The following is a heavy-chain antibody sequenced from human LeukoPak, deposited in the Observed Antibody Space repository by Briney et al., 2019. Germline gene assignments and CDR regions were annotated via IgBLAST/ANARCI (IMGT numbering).Heavy chain of an antibody. CDR3: ARRRAMVRGVIGRVMDV. J-gene: IGHJ6*03. D-gene: IGHD3-10*01. Sequence: GGSLRLSCAASGFTFSSYEMNWVRQAPGKGLEWVSYISSSGSTIYYADSVKGRFTISRGNAKNSLYLQMNSLRAEDTAVYYCARRRAMVRGVIGRVMDVWGKGTTVTISS. CDR1: GFTFSSYE. CDR2: ISSSGSTI. V-gene: IGHV3-48*03.